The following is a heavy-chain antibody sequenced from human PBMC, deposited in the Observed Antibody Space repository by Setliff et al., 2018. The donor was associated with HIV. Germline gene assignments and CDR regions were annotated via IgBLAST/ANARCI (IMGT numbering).Heavy chain of an antibody. CDR3: AKDLGHNSPYYFDS. CDR1: GFTFSNAW. J-gene: IGHJ4*02. CDR2: IKSKTDGGAT. D-gene: IGHD3-16*01. V-gene: IGHV3-15*01. Sequence: GGSLRLSCAASGFTFSNAWMTWVRQAPGKGLEWVGRIKSKTDGGATDYAAPVKGRFSISRDDSENTLYLQMNSLRGEDTALYYCAKDLGHNSPYYFDSWGQGTLVTVSS.